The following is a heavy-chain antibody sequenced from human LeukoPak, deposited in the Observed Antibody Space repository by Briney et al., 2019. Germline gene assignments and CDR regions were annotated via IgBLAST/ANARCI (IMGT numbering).Heavy chain of an antibody. J-gene: IGHJ4*02. V-gene: IGHV3-23*01. D-gene: IGHD1-26*01. CDR1: GFTFSSYA. CDR3: AARSRSGGIVGATGY. Sequence: GSLRLSCAASGFTFSSYAMSWVRQAPGKGLEWVSAISNSGGSTYYADSVKGRFTISRDNSKNTLYLQMNSLRAEDTAVYYCAARSRSGGIVGATGYWGQGTLVTVSS. CDR2: ISNSGGST.